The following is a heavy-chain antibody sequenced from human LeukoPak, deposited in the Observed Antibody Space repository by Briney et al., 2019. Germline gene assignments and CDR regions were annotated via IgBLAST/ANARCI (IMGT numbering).Heavy chain of an antibody. CDR1: GFTFSSFD. D-gene: IGHD1-26*01. CDR2: ISVSATNT. J-gene: IGHJ4*02. V-gene: IGHV3-23*01. CDR3: VKDLGRYRNNCFDY. Sequence: GGSLRLSCAASGFTFSSFDMTWVRQAPGKGLEWVSTISVSATNTYYADSVKGRFTISRDNSKNTLYLQMNSLRADDTAVYYCVKDLGRYRNNCFDYWGQGTLVTVSS.